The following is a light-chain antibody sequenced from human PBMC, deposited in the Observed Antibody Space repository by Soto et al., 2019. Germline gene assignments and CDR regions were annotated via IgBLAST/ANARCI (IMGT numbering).Light chain of an antibody. CDR3: QQYTNVPLT. J-gene: IGKJ4*01. V-gene: IGKV1-5*01. CDR1: QSISSW. Sequence: DIQMTQSPSTLSASVGDRVTITCRASQSISSWLAWYQQKPGKAPKLLIHEASRLESGVPSRFSGSASGTEFTLTISGLHPDDFATYDCQQYTNVPLTFGGGTTVEIK. CDR2: EAS.